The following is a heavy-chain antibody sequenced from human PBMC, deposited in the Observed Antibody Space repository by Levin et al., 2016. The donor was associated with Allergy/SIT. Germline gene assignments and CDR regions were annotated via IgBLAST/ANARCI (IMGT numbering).Heavy chain of an antibody. J-gene: IGHJ4*02. V-gene: IGHV3-15*01. D-gene: IGHD2-21*02. CDR1: GFTFTNAW. Sequence: GGSLRLSCVGSGFTFTNAWMSWVRQAPGKGLEWIGRVRSKANGGTTDYAAPVKGSVTISRDDSENTFYLQIHNLRTEDTALYYCTTSIRGGLRDDYWGQGTQVTVSS. CDR3: TTSIRGGLRDDY. CDR2: VRSKANGGTT.